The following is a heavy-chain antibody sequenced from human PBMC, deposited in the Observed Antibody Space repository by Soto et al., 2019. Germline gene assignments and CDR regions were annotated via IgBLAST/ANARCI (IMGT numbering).Heavy chain of an antibody. CDR2: INPNSGGT. CDR1: GYTFTGYY. V-gene: IGHV1-2*02. J-gene: IGHJ4*02. CDR3: ARAPADIVATANFDY. D-gene: IGHD5-12*01. Sequence: GASVKVSCKASGYTFTGYYMHWVRQAPGQGLEWMGWINPNSGGTNYAQKFQGRVTMTRDTSTSTVYMELSSLRSEDTAVYYCARAPADIVATANFDYWGQGTLVTVSS.